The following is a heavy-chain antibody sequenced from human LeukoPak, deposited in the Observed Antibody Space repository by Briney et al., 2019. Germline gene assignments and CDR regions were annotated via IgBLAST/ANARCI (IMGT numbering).Heavy chain of an antibody. D-gene: IGHD3-10*01. CDR2: IQYDGSNK. V-gene: IGHV3-30*02. J-gene: IGHJ3*02. CDR1: GFTFNSYG. CDR3: AKDLAWFGELIDAFDI. Sequence: GGSLRLSCAASGFTFNSYGMHWVRQAPGKGLDWVTFIQYDGSNKYYADSVKGRFTISRDSSKNTLYLQMNSLRAEDTAVYYCAKDLAWFGELIDAFDICGQGTMVTASS.